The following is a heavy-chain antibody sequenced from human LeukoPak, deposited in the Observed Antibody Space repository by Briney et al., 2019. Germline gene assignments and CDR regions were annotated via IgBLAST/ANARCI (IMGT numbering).Heavy chain of an antibody. J-gene: IGHJ5*02. Sequence: PSETLSLTCAVSGYSISSGYYWGWIRQPPGKGLEWIGSIYHSGSTYYNPSLKSRVTISVDTSKNQFSLKLSSVTAADTAVYYCARPYYDGMGWFDPWGQGTLVTVSS. CDR2: IYHSGST. CDR1: GYSISSGYY. V-gene: IGHV4-38-2*01. CDR3: ARPYYDGMGWFDP. D-gene: IGHD3-22*01.